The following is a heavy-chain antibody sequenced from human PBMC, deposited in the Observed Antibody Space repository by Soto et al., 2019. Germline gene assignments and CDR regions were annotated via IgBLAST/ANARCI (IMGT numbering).Heavy chain of an antibody. V-gene: IGHV3-30-3*01. CDR2: ISYDGSNK. CDR1: GFTFSSYA. Sequence: PGGSLRLSCAASGFTFSSYAMHWVRQAPGKWLEWVAVISYDGSNKYYADSVKGRFTISRDNSKNTLYLQMNSLRAEDTAVYYCARGEARIQLWLLYYYYGMDVWGQGTTVTVSS. CDR3: ARGEARIQLWLLYYYYGMDV. D-gene: IGHD5-18*01. J-gene: IGHJ6*02.